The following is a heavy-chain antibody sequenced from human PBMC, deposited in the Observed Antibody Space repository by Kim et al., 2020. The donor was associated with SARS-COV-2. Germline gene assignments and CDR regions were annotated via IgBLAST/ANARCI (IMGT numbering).Heavy chain of an antibody. CDR1: GGSISSSSYY. CDR3: AGRTVYDSSGYYYAHDY. V-gene: IGHV4-39*01. J-gene: IGHJ4*02. CDR2: IYYSGST. Sequence: SETLSLTCTVSGGSISSSSYYWGWIRQPPGKGLEWIGSIYYSGSTYYNPSLKSRVTISVDTSKNQFSLKLSSVTAADTAVYYCAGRTVYDSSGYYYAHDYWGQGTLVTVSS. D-gene: IGHD3-22*01.